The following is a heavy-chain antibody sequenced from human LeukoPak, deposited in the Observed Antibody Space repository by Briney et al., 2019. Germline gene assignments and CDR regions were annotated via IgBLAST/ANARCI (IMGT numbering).Heavy chain of an antibody. J-gene: IGHJ4*02. V-gene: IGHV3-30-3*01. D-gene: IGHD6-6*01. Sequence: GGSLRLSCAASGFTFSTYAMHWVRQGPGKGLEWVAVISYDGSNKYYADSVKGRFTISRDNAENSLYLQMNGLRAEDTAVYYCARTRSSSSDFDYWGQGTLVSVSS. CDR3: ARTRSSSSDFDY. CDR2: ISYDGSNK. CDR1: GFTFSTYA.